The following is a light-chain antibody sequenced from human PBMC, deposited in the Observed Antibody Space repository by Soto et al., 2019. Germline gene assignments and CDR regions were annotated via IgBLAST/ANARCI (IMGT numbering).Light chain of an antibody. CDR2: DVT. CDR3: NSYTSSSTDV. CDR1: SSDVGGFNY. V-gene: IGLV2-14*03. Sequence: QSVLTQPASVSGSPGQSITISCTGTSSDVGGFNYVSWYQQHPGKAPKLMIYDVTNRPSGVSYRFSGSKSGNTASLTISGLQAEDEADYYCNSYTSSSTDVFGTGTKVTVL. J-gene: IGLJ1*01.